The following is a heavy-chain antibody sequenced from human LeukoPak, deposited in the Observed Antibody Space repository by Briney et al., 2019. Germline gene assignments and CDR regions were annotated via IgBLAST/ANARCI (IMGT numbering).Heavy chain of an antibody. CDR1: GGSFSGYY. J-gene: IGHJ4*02. CDR3: ARGVLSSEDYSNSFDY. CDR2: INHSGST. Sequence: SEALSLTCAVYGGSFSGYYWSWMRQQPGEGVEWSGEINHSGSTNYNPCLKSRGTISVDTSKNKFSLKLSSVTAADTAVYYSARGVLSSEDYSNSFDYWGQGTLVTVSS. V-gene: IGHV4-34*01. D-gene: IGHD4-11*01.